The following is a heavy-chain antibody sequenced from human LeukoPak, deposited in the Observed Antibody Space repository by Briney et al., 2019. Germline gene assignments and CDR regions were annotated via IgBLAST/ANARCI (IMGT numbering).Heavy chain of an antibody. Sequence: PGGSLRLSCAVTGFNLRTYWIHWVRHSPGRGLEWVARINGEGSRISYADSVRGRFTTSRDNAKNTAYLQMNSLRAEDTALYYCARVPGYYYYGMDVWGQGTTVVVSS. CDR1: GFNLRTYW. CDR3: ARVPGYYYYGMDV. J-gene: IGHJ6*02. V-gene: IGHV3-74*01. CDR2: INGEGSRI.